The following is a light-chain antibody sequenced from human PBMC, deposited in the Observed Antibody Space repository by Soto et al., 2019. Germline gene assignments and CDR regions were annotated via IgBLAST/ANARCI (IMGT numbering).Light chain of an antibody. CDR1: QNVIHDSNSKNF. Sequence: DIVLTQSPDSLAVSLGERATINCKSSQNVIHDSNSKNFLAWYQQKPGQPPKLLMYWASTREAGVPDRFSGSGSGTDFTLTISSLQAEYVAVYYCQQYHTPPLTFGGGTKVEIK. V-gene: IGKV4-1*01. J-gene: IGKJ4*01. CDR2: WAS. CDR3: QQYHTPPLT.